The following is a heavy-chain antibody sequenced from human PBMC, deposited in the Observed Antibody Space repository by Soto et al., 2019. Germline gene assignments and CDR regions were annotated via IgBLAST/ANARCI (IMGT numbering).Heavy chain of an antibody. J-gene: IGHJ4*02. V-gene: IGHV1-18*01. Sequence: GASVKVSCKASGYTFSSSGISWVRQAPGQGLEWMGWVGNYNGNTNYSQKFQGRVTITRDTSASTAYMELSSLRSEDTAVYYCARSIVVVTALDYWGQGTLVTVSS. CDR1: GYTFSSSG. CDR2: VGNYNGNT. CDR3: ARSIVVVTALDY. D-gene: IGHD2-21*02.